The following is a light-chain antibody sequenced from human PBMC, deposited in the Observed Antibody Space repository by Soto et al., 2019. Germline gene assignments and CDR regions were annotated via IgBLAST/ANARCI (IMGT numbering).Light chain of an antibody. CDR3: QKINRYPKT. CDR1: QGISSA. V-gene: IGKV1-13*02. J-gene: IGKJ4*01. CDR2: DAS. Sequence: AIQLTQSPSSLSASVGDRVTITCRASQGISSALAWYQQKPGKAPKLLIYDASSLESGVPSRFSGSGSGTDFPLTISSLQPEVFATYYCQKINRYPKTFGGGTKGETK.